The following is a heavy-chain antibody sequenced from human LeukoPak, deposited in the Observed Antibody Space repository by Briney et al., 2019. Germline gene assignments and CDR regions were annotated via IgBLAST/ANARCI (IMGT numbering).Heavy chain of an antibody. CDR3: AKRYCSSTSCPYPYYYYYMDV. CDR2: ISGSGGST. D-gene: IGHD2-2*01. Sequence: PGGSLRLSCAASGFTFSSYWMHWVRQAPGKGLEWVSAISGSGGSTYYADSVKGRFTISRDNSKNTLYLQMNSLRAEDTAVYYCAKRYCSSTSCPYPYYYYYMDVWGKGTTVTVSS. CDR1: GFTFSSYW. J-gene: IGHJ6*03. V-gene: IGHV3-23*01.